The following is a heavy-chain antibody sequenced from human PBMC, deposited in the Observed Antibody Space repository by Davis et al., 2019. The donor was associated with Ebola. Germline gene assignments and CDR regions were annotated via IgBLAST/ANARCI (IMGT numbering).Heavy chain of an antibody. CDR3: ARWASDYGDHLVINNWFDA. V-gene: IGHV1-3*01. CDR1: GYTLTSYA. Sequence: ASVKVSCKASGYTLTSYAMHWVRQAPGQRLEWMGWINAGNSNTKYSQKFQGRVTITRDTSANTAYMELSSLRSEDTAVYYCARWASDYGDHLVINNWFDAWGQGTLVIVSS. J-gene: IGHJ5*02. D-gene: IGHD4-17*01. CDR2: INAGNSNT.